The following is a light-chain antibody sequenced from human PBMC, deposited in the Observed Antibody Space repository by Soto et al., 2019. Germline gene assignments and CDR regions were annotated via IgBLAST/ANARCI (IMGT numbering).Light chain of an antibody. CDR2: RAS. CDR1: QSISSW. V-gene: IGKV1-5*03. CDR3: QQYTTYWT. Sequence: IQMTQSPSTLSSSVGDRVTITCRASQSISSWLAWYQQKPGKAPKLLIYRASTLESGVPSRFSGSGSGTEVTLIISSMQRDDLASYYCQQYTTYWTFGQGTKVEIK. J-gene: IGKJ1*01.